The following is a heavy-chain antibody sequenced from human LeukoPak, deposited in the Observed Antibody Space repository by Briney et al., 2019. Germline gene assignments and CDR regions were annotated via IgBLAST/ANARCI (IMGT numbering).Heavy chain of an antibody. D-gene: IGHD6-6*01. CDR2: ISYDGSNT. Sequence: GGSLRLSCAASRFTFSSYAMYWVRQAPGKGLEWVAVISYDGSNTYYADSVKGRFTISRDNSKNTLYLQMNSLRAEDTAVYYCARDQKLAPRFFDYWGQGTLVTVSS. V-gene: IGHV3-30*04. J-gene: IGHJ4*02. CDR1: RFTFSSYA. CDR3: ARDQKLAPRFFDY.